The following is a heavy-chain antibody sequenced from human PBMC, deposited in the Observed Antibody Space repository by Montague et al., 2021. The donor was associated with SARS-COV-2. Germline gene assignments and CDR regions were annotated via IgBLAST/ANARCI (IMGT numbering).Heavy chain of an antibody. CDR1: GGSISSGGYY. V-gene: IGHV4-31*03. CDR2: IYYGGST. CDR3: AKVPMVMWDVLLWFGGMDV. Sequence: TLSLTCTVSGGSISSGGYYWSWTRQHPGKGLEWIGYIYYGGSTYYNPSLKSRVTISVDTSKNQFSLKLSSVTAADTAVYYCAKVPMVMWDVLLWFGGMDVWGQGTTVTVSS. D-gene: IGHD3-10*01. J-gene: IGHJ6*02.